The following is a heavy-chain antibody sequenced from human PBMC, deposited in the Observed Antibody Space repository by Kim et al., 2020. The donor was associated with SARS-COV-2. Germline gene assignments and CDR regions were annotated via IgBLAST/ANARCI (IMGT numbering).Heavy chain of an antibody. V-gene: IGHV1-2*02. J-gene: IGHJ4*02. CDR1: GYIFTAYY. D-gene: IGHD6-25*01. Sequence: VSVKVSCRASGYIFTAYYIYWLRQAPGQGLEWLGWINSNNGVTEYAQKFHDRVTMTTDTSVRTVYMELNSLRSDDTAVYYCARADPLGSGFPYYFFDHWGQGALVTVSS. CDR2: INSNNGVT. CDR3: ARADPLGSGFPYYFFDH.